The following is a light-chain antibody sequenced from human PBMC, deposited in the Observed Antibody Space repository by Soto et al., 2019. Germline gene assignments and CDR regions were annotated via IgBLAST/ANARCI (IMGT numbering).Light chain of an antibody. CDR2: KAS. V-gene: IGKV1-5*03. CDR3: QQYHSYAWT. Sequence: DIQMTQSPSSVSASVGDTVSINCRASQSISAWLAWYQQKPGKAPSLLIYKASTLEIGVPSRFSGSGSGTEFTLTISSLQPDDFATYYCQQYHSYAWTFGQGTRWIS. J-gene: IGKJ1*01. CDR1: QSISAW.